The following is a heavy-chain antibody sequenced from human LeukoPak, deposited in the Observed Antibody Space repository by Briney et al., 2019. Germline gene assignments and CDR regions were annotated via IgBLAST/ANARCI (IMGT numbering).Heavy chain of an antibody. Sequence: PGGSLRLSCAASGFTFSSYWMSWVRQAPGKGLEWVANIKQDGSEKYYVDSVKGRFTISRDNAKNSLYLQMNSLRAEDTAVYYCARDRRYGGNSDFDYWGQGTLATVSS. CDR3: ARDRRYGGNSDFDY. CDR1: GFTFSSYW. J-gene: IGHJ4*02. D-gene: IGHD4-23*01. V-gene: IGHV3-7*01. CDR2: IKQDGSEK.